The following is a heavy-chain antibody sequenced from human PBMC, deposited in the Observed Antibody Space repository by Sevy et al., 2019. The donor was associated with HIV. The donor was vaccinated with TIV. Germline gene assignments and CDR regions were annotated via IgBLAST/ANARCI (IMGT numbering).Heavy chain of an antibody. D-gene: IGHD3-10*01. Sequence: GESLKISCAASGFTFSSYDMHWVRQVTGQGLEWVSAIGSAGDTYYPGSVKGRFTISRENAKNSLYLQMNSLRAGDTAVYYCARALPHYYGSGSYVMNAMDVWGQGTTVTVSS. J-gene: IGHJ6*02. V-gene: IGHV3-13*01. CDR3: ARALPHYYGSGSYVMNAMDV. CDR1: GFTFSSYD. CDR2: IGSAGDT.